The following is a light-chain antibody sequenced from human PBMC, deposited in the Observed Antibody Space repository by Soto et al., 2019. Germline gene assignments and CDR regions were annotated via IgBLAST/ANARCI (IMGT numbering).Light chain of an antibody. J-gene: IGKJ1*01. CDR2: KAS. Sequence: DIQMTQSLFTLSASVGDRVTITCRASQSISSWLAWYQQKPGKAPKLLIYKASTLESGVPSRFSGSGSGTEFTLTISSLQSEDFALYYCQQYNDWPLTFGQGTKVDIK. V-gene: IGKV1-5*03. CDR1: QSISSW. CDR3: QQYNDWPLT.